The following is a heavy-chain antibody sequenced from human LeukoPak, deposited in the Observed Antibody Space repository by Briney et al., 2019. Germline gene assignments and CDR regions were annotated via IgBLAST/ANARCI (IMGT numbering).Heavy chain of an antibody. D-gene: IGHD6-13*01. Sequence: ASVKVSCKASGYTFTSYGISWVRQAPGQGLEWMGWISAYNGNTNYAQKLQGRVTMTTDTSTSTAYMELSRLRSDDTAVYYCARYPPQATRWYESAFDIWGQGTMVTVSS. J-gene: IGHJ3*02. V-gene: IGHV1-18*01. CDR1: GYTFTSYG. CDR3: ARYPPQATRWYESAFDI. CDR2: ISAYNGNT.